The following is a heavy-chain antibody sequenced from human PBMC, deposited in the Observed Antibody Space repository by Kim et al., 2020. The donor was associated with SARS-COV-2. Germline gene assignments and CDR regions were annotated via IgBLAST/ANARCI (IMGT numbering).Heavy chain of an antibody. Sequence: SETLSLRCTVSGASVGRYHWSWLRQTPGKGLEWIAYIFDNVTTFYNPSPRSRVTISADTSRNEFSLPMRSVTAAVTAVYCFAGGVNKCYACLHHWCQGNL. D-gene: IGHD3-16*01. V-gene: IGHV4-59*02. CDR3: AGGVNKCYACLHH. J-gene: IGHJ1*01. CDR2: IFDNVTT. CDR1: GASVGRYH.